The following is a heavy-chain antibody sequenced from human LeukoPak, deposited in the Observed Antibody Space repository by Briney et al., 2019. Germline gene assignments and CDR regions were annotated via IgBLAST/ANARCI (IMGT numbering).Heavy chain of an antibody. CDR1: GGSISSSSYY. J-gene: IGHJ6*03. Sequence: SETLSLTCTVSGGSISSSSYYWGWIRQPPGKGLEWIGSIYYSGSTYYNPSLKSRVTISVDTSKNQFSLKLSSVTAADTAVYYCARTEESGYSYRYFGYYYYMDVWGKGTTVTVSS. V-gene: IGHV4-39*07. CDR3: ARTEESGYSYRYFGYYYYMDV. CDR2: IYYSGST. D-gene: IGHD5-18*01.